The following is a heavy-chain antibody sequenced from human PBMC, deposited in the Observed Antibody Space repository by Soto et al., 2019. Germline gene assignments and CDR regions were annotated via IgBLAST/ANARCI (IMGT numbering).Heavy chain of an antibody. J-gene: IGHJ6*02. D-gene: IGHD2-2*01. CDR1: GGSISSGDYY. CDR2: IYYSGST. Sequence: QVQLQESGPGLVKPSQTLSLTCTVSGGSISSGDYYWSWIRQPPGKGLEWIGYIYYSGSTYYNPSLQSRVTLSVDTSKNQFPLKLSSVPAADTAVYYCARVVPDCIRTSCYRYHYYYYGMDVWGQGTTVTVSS. CDR3: ARVVPDCIRTSCYRYHYYYYGMDV. V-gene: IGHV4-30-4*01.